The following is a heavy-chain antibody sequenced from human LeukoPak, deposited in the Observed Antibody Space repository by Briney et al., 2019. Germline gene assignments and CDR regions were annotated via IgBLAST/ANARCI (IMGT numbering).Heavy chain of an antibody. CDR3: ARTSWDIVLMVYGPPPHAFFDY. J-gene: IGHJ4*02. CDR2: IIPIFGTA. D-gene: IGHD2-8*01. CDR1: GGTFSSYA. Sequence: SVKVSCKASGGTFSSYAISWVRQAPGQGLEWMGGIIPIFGTANYAQKFQGRVTITTDESTSTAYMELSSLRSEDTAVYYCARTSWDIVLMVYGPPPHAFFDYWGQGTLVTVSS. V-gene: IGHV1-69*05.